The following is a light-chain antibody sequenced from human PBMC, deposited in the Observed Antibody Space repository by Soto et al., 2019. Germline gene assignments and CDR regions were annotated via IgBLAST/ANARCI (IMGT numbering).Light chain of an antibody. CDR3: QQSYSTPQT. Sequence: DIQMTQSPSSQSASVGDRVTITCRASQSISSYLNWYQQKPGKAPKLLIYAASSLQSGVPSRFSGSGSGTDFTLTISSLQPEDFATYYCQQSYSTPQTFGQGTKLEIK. V-gene: IGKV1-39*01. CDR2: AAS. CDR1: QSISSY. J-gene: IGKJ2*01.